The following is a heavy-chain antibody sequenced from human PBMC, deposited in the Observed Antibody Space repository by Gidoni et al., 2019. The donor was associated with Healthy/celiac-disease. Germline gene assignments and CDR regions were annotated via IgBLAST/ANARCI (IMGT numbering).Heavy chain of an antibody. D-gene: IGHD3-22*01. J-gene: IGHJ6*02. CDR2: ISYDGSNK. CDR1: GFTFSSYA. Sequence: QVQLVESGGGVVQPGRSLRLSCSASGFTFSSYAMPWVRQAPGKGLEWVAGISYDGSNKYYADSVKGRFTISRDNSKNTLYLQMNSLRAEDTAVYYCARDSYYYDSSGYYYPVHYYYYGMDVWGQGTTVTVSS. CDR3: ARDSYYYDSSGYYYPVHYYYYGMDV. V-gene: IGHV3-30-3*01.